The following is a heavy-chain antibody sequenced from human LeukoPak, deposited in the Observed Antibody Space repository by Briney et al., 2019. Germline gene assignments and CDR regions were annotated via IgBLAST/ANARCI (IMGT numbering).Heavy chain of an antibody. J-gene: IGHJ4*02. CDR2: IYYSGST. CDR3: ARSKSVVGATLPYFDY. V-gene: IGHV4-59*01. D-gene: IGHD1-26*01. Sequence: PETLSLTCTVPGGSISSYYWSWIRQPPGKGLEWIGYIYYSGSTNYNPSLKSRVTISVDTSKNQFSLKLSSVTAADTAVYYCARSKSVVGATLPYFDYWGQGTLVTVSS. CDR1: GGSISSYY.